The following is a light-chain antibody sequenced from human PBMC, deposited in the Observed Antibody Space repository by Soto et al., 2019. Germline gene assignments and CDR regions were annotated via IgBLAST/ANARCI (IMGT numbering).Light chain of an antibody. V-gene: IGLV1-47*01. J-gene: IGLJ2*01. CDR1: SSNIGSNY. CDR3: AAWGDSLSAL. Sequence: QLVLTQPPSASGTPGQRVTISCSGSSSNIGSNYVYWYQQLPGTAPKLLIYRNNQRPSGVPDRFSGSKSGTSASLAISGLRSEDEADYYCAAWGDSLSALFGGGTKLTVL. CDR2: RNN.